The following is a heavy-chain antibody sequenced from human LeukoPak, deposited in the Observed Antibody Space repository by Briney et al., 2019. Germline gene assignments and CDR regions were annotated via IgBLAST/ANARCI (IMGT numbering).Heavy chain of an antibody. Sequence: ASVNVSFMVSVYTFTSYDINGVRQATGQGLEWMGWMNPNSGNTGYAQKFQGRVTMTRNTSISTAYMELSSLRSEDTAVYYCARLAAGTANVVDYWGQGTLVTVSS. CDR1: VYTFTSYD. CDR3: ARLAAGTANVVDY. CDR2: MNPNSGNT. D-gene: IGHD6-19*01. J-gene: IGHJ4*02. V-gene: IGHV1-8*01.